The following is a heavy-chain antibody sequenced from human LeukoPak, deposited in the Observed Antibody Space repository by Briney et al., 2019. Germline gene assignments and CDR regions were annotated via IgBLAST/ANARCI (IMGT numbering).Heavy chain of an antibody. V-gene: IGHV1-46*01. D-gene: IGHD2-21*01. J-gene: IGHJ3*02. CDR2: INPSGGST. CDR3: ARNLRIHDDFDI. Sequence: ASVNVSCKASGYTFTSYNMHGGRQAPGQGLGWMGIINPSGGSTSYAEKFQGRVTMTRATSTRTVYMELSSLRYEDTAVYYCARNLRIHDDFDIWGQGTMVTVSS. CDR1: GYTFTSYN.